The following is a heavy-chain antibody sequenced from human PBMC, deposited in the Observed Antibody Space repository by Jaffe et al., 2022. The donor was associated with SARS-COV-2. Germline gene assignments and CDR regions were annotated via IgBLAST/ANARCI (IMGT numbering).Heavy chain of an antibody. CDR2: ISSSGDST. CDR1: GITFDTYA. Sequence: EVQVVESGGGLVQPGGSLRLSCVISGITFDTYAMSWIRQAPGKGLEWVSVISSSGDSTNYADSVKGRFTISRDNSKNTVYLQMTSLRVEDTAVHYCVKVIGRRAAASGFDPWGQGALVIVSS. J-gene: IGHJ5*02. D-gene: IGHD6-13*01. V-gene: IGHV3-23*04. CDR3: VKVIGRRAAASGFDP.